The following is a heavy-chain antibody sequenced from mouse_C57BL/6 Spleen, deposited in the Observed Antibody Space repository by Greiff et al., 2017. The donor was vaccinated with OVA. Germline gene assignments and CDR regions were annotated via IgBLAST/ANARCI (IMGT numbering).Heavy chain of an antibody. CDR3: TSIYYGNLAWFAY. CDR2: IDPEDGDT. V-gene: IGHV14-1*01. Sequence: VQLQQSGAELVRPGASVKLSCTASGFNIKDYYMHWVKQRPEQGLEWIGRIDPEDGDTEYAPKFQGKATMTADTSSNTAYLQLSSLTSEDTAVYYCTSIYYGNLAWFAYWGQGTLVTVSA. D-gene: IGHD2-1*01. J-gene: IGHJ3*01. CDR1: GFNIKDYY.